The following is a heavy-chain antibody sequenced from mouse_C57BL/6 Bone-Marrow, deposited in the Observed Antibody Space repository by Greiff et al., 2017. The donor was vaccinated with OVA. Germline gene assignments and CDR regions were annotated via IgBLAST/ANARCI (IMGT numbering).Heavy chain of an antibody. CDR1: GFTFSDYY. Sequence: EVQLVESGGGLVQPGGSLKLSCAASGFTFSDYYMYWVRQTPEKRLEWVAYISNGGGSTYYPDTVKGRFTIYRDNAKNTLYLQRSRLKSEDTAMYYCARTWFAYWGQGTLVTVSA. CDR3: ARTWFAY. J-gene: IGHJ3*01. V-gene: IGHV5-12*01. CDR2: ISNGGGST.